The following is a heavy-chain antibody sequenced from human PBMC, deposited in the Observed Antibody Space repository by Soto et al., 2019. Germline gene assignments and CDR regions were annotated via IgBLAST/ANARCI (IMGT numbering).Heavy chain of an antibody. CDR1: GDSISTFH. V-gene: IGHV4-59*01. CDR2: IHYSGST. Sequence: PSETLSLTCTVSGDSISTFHWSWIRQPPGKGLEWIGYIHYSGSTNYNPSLKSQVIISVDTSKNQFSLKLSSVTAADTAVYFCARVRSNLFDYWGQGTLVTVSS. J-gene: IGHJ4*02. D-gene: IGHD3-3*01. CDR3: ARVRSNLFDY.